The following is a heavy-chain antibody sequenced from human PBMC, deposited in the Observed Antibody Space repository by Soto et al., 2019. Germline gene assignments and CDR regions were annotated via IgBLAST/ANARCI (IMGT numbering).Heavy chain of an antibody. D-gene: IGHD6-13*01. CDR2: ISYDGSNK. V-gene: IGHV3-30-3*01. J-gene: IGHJ6*02. Sequence: QVQLVESGGGVVQPGRSLRLSCAASGFTFSSYAMHWVRQAPGKGLEWVAVISYDGSNKYYADSVKGRFTISRDNSKNTLYLQMNSLRAEDTAVYYCARAQYSSSFRLDVWGQGTTVTVSS. CDR1: GFTFSSYA. CDR3: ARAQYSSSFRLDV.